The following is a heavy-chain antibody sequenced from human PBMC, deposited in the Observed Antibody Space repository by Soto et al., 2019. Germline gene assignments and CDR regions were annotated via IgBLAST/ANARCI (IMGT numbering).Heavy chain of an antibody. V-gene: IGHV4-34*01. Sequence: QVQLQQWGAGLLKPSETLSLTCAVYGGSFSGYYWSWIRQPPGKGLEWIGEINHSGSTNYNPSLKSRVTISVDTSKNQFSLKLSSVTAADTAVYYCARGPNRMAGAFDYWGQGTLVTVSS. CDR1: GGSFSGYY. J-gene: IGHJ4*02. D-gene: IGHD6-19*01. CDR3: ARGPNRMAGAFDY. CDR2: INHSGST.